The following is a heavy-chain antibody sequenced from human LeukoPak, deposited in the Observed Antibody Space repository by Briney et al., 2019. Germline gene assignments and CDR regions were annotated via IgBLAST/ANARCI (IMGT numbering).Heavy chain of an antibody. CDR1: GFTFSSYS. Sequence: PGGSLRLSCAASGFTFSSYSMNWVRQAPGKGLEWVSSISSSSSYIYYADSVKGRFTISRDNAKNSLYLQMNSLRAEDTAVYYCARDGTQWELFDYGGQGTLVTVSA. J-gene: IGHJ4*02. D-gene: IGHD1-26*01. CDR2: ISSSSSYI. CDR3: ARDGTQWELFDY. V-gene: IGHV3-21*01.